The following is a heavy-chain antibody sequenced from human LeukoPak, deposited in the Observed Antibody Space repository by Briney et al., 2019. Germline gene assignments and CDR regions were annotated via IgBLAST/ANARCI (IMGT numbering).Heavy chain of an antibody. J-gene: IGHJ6*02. CDR3: ARGRYRGVIRPVSMDV. V-gene: IGHV4-39*07. CDR2: INHSGST. Sequence: MPSETLSLTCTVSGGSISSSSYYWSWIRQPPGKGLEWIGEINHSGSTNYNPSLKSRVTISVDTSKNQFSLKLSSVTAADTAVYYCARGRYRGVIRPVSMDVWGQGTTVTVSS. D-gene: IGHD3-10*01. CDR1: GGSISSSSYY.